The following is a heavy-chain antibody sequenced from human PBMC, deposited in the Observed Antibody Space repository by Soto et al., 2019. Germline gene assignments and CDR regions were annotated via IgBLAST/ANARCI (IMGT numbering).Heavy chain of an antibody. CDR2: ISAYNGNT. J-gene: IGHJ6*02. V-gene: IGHV1-18*01. Sequence: ASVKVSCKASGYTFTSYGISWVRQAPGQGLEWMGWISAYNGNTNYAQKLQGRVTMTTDTSTSTAYMELRSLRSDDTAVYYCARGGILSGNPTHYYYYGMDVWGQGTTVTVSS. CDR1: GYTFTSYG. CDR3: ARGGILSGNPTHYYYYGMDV. D-gene: IGHD2-15*01.